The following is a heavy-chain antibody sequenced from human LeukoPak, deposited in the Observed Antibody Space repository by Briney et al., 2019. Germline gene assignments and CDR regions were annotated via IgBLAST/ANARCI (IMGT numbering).Heavy chain of an antibody. CDR3: ARQRRNYYGSGSYYRNYMDV. CDR1: GGSFSGYY. Sequence: PSETLSLTCAVYGGSFSGYYWSWIRQPPGKGLEWIGEINHSGSTNYNPSLKSRVTISVDTSKNQFSLKLSSVTAADTAVYYCARQRRNYYGSGSYYRNYMDVWGKGTTVTISS. D-gene: IGHD3-10*01. V-gene: IGHV4-34*01. J-gene: IGHJ6*03. CDR2: INHSGST.